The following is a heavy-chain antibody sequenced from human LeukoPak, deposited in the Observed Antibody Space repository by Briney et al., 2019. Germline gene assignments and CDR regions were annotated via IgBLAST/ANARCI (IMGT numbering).Heavy chain of an antibody. CDR2: ISHSGST. V-gene: IGHV4-4*02. D-gene: IGHD4-17*01. Sequence: TETLSLTCAVSGYSISSGYWWSWVRQPPGKGLEWIGEISHSGSTNYNPSLRSRVTISADESKNQFSLKLSSVTAADTAVYYCARGKDYGDYLDAFDIWGQGTMVTVSS. J-gene: IGHJ3*02. CDR3: ARGKDYGDYLDAFDI. CDR1: GYSISSGYW.